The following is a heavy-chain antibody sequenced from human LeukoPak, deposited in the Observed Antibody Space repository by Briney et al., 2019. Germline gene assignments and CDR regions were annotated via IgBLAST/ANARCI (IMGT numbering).Heavy chain of an antibody. Sequence: AGGSLRPSCAASGFTFSSYSMNWVRQAPGKGLEWVSSISSSSSYIYYADSVKGRFTISRDNAKNSLYLQMNSLRAEDTAVYYCARAPARYCSSTSCYGFDPWGQGTLVTVSS. CDR3: ARAPARYCSSTSCYGFDP. CDR1: GFTFSSYS. V-gene: IGHV3-21*01. D-gene: IGHD2-2*01. J-gene: IGHJ5*02. CDR2: ISSSSSYI.